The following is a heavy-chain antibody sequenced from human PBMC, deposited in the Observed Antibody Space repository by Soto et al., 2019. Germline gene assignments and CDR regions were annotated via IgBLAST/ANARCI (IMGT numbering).Heavy chain of an antibody. Sequence: SETLSLTCAVSGGSISSGGYSWSWIRQPPGKGLEWIGYIYHSGSTYYNPSLKSRVTISVDRSKNQFSLKLSSVTAADTAVYYCARGSYDILTGPYFDYWGQGTLVTVS. CDR3: ARGSYDILTGPYFDY. J-gene: IGHJ4*02. CDR2: IYHSGST. D-gene: IGHD3-9*01. V-gene: IGHV4-30-2*01. CDR1: GGSISSGGYS.